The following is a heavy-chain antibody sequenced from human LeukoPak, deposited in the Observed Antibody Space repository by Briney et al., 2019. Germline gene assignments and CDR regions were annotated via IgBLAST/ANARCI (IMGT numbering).Heavy chain of an antibody. CDR1: GYSISSGYY. J-gene: IGHJ4*02. Sequence: SETLSLTCAVSGYSISSGYYWGWIRQPPGKGLEWIGSIYHSGSTFYNPSLKSRVTISVDTSKNQFSLKLTSVTAADTAAYYCARTQYSSSRLDYWGQGTLVTVSS. CDR2: IYHSGST. D-gene: IGHD6-13*01. CDR3: ARTQYSSSRLDY. V-gene: IGHV4-38-2*01.